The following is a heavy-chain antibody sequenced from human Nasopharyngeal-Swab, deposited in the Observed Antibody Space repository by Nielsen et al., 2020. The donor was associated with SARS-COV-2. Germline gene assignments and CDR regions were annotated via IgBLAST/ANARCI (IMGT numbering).Heavy chain of an antibody. CDR3: AKDDFCPGCAFDV. J-gene: IGHJ3*01. V-gene: IGHV3-23*01. CDR1: GFDFWKYA. D-gene: IGHD2-15*01. CDR2: VSNNDGSLT. Sequence: GESLKISCAASGFDFWKYAMSWVRQAPGKGLEWVSTVSNNDGSLTFYADSVKGRFTISRDTSKNTVSLQMNSLRAEDNAVYYCAKDDFCPGCAFDVWGQGTIVTVSS.